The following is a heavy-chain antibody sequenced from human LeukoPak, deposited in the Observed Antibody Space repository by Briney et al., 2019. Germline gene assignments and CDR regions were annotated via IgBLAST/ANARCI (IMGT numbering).Heavy chain of an antibody. CDR3: AREREGGTQGSYYYYMDV. CDR2: IYHSGTT. V-gene: IGHV4-30-2*01. D-gene: IGHD1-26*01. J-gene: IGHJ6*03. Sequence: PSETLSLTCSVSGGSISTNGQYWNWIRQPPGKGLEWLGYIYHSGTTYYNPSLRSRVTISVDRSKNQFSLKLSSVTAADTAVYYCAREREGGTQGSYYYYMDVWGKGTTVTVSS. CDR1: GGSISTNGQY.